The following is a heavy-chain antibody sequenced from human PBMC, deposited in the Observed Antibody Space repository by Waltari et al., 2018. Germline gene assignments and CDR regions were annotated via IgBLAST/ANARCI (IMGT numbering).Heavy chain of an antibody. Sequence: QVQLQQWGAGMLKPSETLSLTCAISGGSFNGFFWTWIRQAPGKGLEGIGEIDNRGNTKYDPYLKSRCSRSADASKNQFSLSLTSVTAADTAVYYCARVKGITMMVVIRYGMDVWGQGTTVTVSS. CDR1: GGSFNGFF. J-gene: IGHJ6*02. D-gene: IGHD3-22*01. CDR2: IDNRGNT. V-gene: IGHV4-34*02. CDR3: ARVKGITMMVVIRYGMDV.